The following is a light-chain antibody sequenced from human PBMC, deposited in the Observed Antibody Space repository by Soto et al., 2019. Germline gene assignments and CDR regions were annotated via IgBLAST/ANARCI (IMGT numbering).Light chain of an antibody. CDR1: SGHSSYA. CDR2: LNSDDSH. V-gene: IGLV4-69*01. Sequence: QSVLTQSPSASASLGASVKLTCTLSSGHSSYAIAWHQQQPEKGPRYLMKLNSDDSHSKGVGIPDRFSGSSSGAERYLTISILQSEEEADYYCQTWGSGHVIFGGGTKVTGL. CDR3: QTWGSGHVI. J-gene: IGLJ2*01.